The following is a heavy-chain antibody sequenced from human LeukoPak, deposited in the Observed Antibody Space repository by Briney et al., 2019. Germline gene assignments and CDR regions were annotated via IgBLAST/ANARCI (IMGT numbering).Heavy chain of an antibody. V-gene: IGHV1-2*02. J-gene: IGHJ4*02. CDR1: GYTFSDYY. CDR2: INPKSGVT. Sequence: ASVKVSCKSSGYTFSDYYMHWVRQAPGQGLEWMGWINPKSGVTNYAQNFQGGVTMTRDTSISTVYMEVSRLRSDDTAVYYCARSSVNYGPDYWGQGTLVTVSS. D-gene: IGHD1-7*01. CDR3: ARSSVNYGPDY.